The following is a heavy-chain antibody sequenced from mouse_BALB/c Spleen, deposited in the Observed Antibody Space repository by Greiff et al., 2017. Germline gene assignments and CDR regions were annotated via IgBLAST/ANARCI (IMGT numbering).Heavy chain of an antibody. CDR3: AREPFDY. V-gene: IGHV1-39*01. Sequence: EVQLQQTGPELVKPGASVKISCKASGYSFTDYIMLWVKQSHGKSLEWIGNINPYYGSTSYNLKFKGKATLTVDKSSSTAYMQLNSLTSEDSAVYYCAREPFDYWGQGTTLTVSS. J-gene: IGHJ2*01. CDR2: INPYYGST. CDR1: GYSFTDYI.